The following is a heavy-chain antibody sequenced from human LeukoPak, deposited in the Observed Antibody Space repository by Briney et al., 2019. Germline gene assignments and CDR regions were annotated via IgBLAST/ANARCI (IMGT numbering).Heavy chain of an antibody. D-gene: IGHD3-22*01. CDR3: ARDLSSVSLWFDP. Sequence: GASVKVSCKASGDTFSGYYMHWLRQAPGQGLEWMGWINPDSGITNYAQKFQGRVTMTRDTSIKTAYMGLSRLRSDDTAVYYCARDLSSVSLWFDPWGQGTLVTVSS. V-gene: IGHV1-2*02. CDR1: GDTFSGYY. J-gene: IGHJ5*02. CDR2: INPDSGIT.